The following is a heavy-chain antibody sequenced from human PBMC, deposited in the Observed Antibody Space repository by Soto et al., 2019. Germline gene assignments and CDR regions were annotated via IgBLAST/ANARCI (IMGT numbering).Heavy chain of an antibody. V-gene: IGHV1-69*13. Sequence: ASVKVSCKASGGTFSSYAISWVRQAPGQGLEWMGGIIPIFGTANYAQKFQGRVTITADESTSTAYMELSSLRSEDTAVYYCARDTLDGSGVDYWGQGTLVTGSS. D-gene: IGHD3-10*01. CDR1: GGTFSSYA. J-gene: IGHJ4*02. CDR3: ARDTLDGSGVDY. CDR2: IIPIFGTA.